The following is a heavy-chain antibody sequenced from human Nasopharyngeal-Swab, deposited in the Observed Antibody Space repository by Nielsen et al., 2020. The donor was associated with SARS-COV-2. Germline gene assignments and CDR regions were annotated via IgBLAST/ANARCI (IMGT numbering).Heavy chain of an antibody. J-gene: IGHJ3*02. D-gene: IGHD3-22*01. Sequence: SLKISCAAPGFTFDDYAMHWVRQAPGKGLEWVSGISWNSGSTGYADSVKGRFTISRDNAKNSLYLQMNSLRAEDTALYYCAKDNNPYYYDSSGYAFDIWGQGTMVTVSS. CDR2: ISWNSGST. CDR1: GFTFDDYA. V-gene: IGHV3-9*01. CDR3: AKDNNPYYYDSSGYAFDI.